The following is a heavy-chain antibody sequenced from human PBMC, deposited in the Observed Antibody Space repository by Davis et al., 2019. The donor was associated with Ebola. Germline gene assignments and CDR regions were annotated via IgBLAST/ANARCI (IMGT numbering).Heavy chain of an antibody. CDR1: GFTFSDHY. D-gene: IGHD6-25*01. Sequence: GESLKISCAASGFTFSDHYMDWVRQASGKGLEWVGRIRSKANSYATAYSASVKGRFTISRDDSKNTAYLQMNSLETEDTAVYYRTYTYSGGEDVWGQGTTVTVSS. V-gene: IGHV3-73*01. CDR3: TYTYSGGEDV. J-gene: IGHJ6*02. CDR2: IRSKANSYAT.